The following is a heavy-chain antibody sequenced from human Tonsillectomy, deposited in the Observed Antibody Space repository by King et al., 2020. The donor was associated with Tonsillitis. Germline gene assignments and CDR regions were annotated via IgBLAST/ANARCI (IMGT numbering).Heavy chain of an antibody. V-gene: IGHV3-15*01. CDR3: TASYYYDSSGYLVIEYFQH. Sequence: VQLVESGGGLVKPGGSLRLSCAASGFTFSNAWMSWVRQAPGKGLEWVGRIKSKTDGGTTDYAAPVKGRFTISRDDSKNTLYLQMNSLKTEDTAVYYCTASYYYDSSGYLVIEYFQHWGQGTLVTVSS. CDR1: GFTFSNAW. J-gene: IGHJ1*01. CDR2: IKSKTDGGTT. D-gene: IGHD3-22*01.